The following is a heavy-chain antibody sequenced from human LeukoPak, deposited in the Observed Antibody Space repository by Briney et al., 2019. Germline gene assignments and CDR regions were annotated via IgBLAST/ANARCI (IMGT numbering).Heavy chain of an antibody. D-gene: IGHD2/OR15-2a*01. CDR2: IIPIFGTA. Sequence: SVTVSFKASVCTFISYAISWVRQAPAQGLAWMGRIIPIFGTANYAQKFQVRVTITANKSTSTAYVELSSLRSEDTAVYYYHSMTSSDAFDIWGQGTMVTVSS. CDR1: VCTFISYA. CDR3: HSMTSSDAFDI. J-gene: IGHJ3*02. V-gene: IGHV1-69*06.